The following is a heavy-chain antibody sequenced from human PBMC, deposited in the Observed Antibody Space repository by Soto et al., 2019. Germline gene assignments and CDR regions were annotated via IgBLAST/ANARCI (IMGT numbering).Heavy chain of an antibody. CDR2: IYYSGST. CDR3: ATAPPRGHGDFLNFDY. J-gene: IGHJ4*02. V-gene: IGHV4-31*03. Sequence: QVELQESGPGLVKPSQTLSLTCTVSGGSINSDGYYWSWIRQHPGKGLEWIGYIYYSGSTFYSPSLRSRITISVDTSKNQFSLKLSSVTAADTAIYYCATAPPRGHGDFLNFDYWGQGILVTVAS. D-gene: IGHD4-17*01. CDR1: GGSINSDGYY.